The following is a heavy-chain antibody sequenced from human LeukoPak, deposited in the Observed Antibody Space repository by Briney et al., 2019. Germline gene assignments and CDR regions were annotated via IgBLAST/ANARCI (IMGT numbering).Heavy chain of an antibody. Sequence: PGGSLRLSCAASGFTFDDYAMHWVRQAPGKGLEWVSGISWNSGSIGYADSVKGRFTISRDNAKNTLYLQMNSLRAEDTAVYYCARTYDFRSGSQYYFDSWGQGTLVTVSS. D-gene: IGHD3-3*01. J-gene: IGHJ4*02. CDR3: ARTYDFRSGSQYYFDS. V-gene: IGHV3-9*01. CDR2: ISWNSGSI. CDR1: GFTFDDYA.